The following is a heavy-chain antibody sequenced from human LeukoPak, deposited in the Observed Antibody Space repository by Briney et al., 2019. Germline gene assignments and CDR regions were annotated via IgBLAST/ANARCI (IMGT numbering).Heavy chain of an antibody. V-gene: IGHV1-2*02. D-gene: IGHD3-22*01. CDR2: INPNSGGT. J-gene: IGHJ3*02. CDR1: GYTFTGYY. CDR3: ARALYYDSSGYSDAFDI. Sequence: ASVKVSCKASGYTFTGYYMHWVRQAPGQGLEWMGWINPNSGGTNYAQKLQGRVTMTTDTSTSTAYMELRSLRSDDTAVYYCARALYYDSSGYSDAFDIWGQGTMVTASS.